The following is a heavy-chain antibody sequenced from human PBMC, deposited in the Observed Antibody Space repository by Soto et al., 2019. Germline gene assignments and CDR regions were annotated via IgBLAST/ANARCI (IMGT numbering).Heavy chain of an antibody. J-gene: IGHJ5*02. Sequence: SETLSLTCAVYGGSFSGYYWSWIRQPPGKGLEWIGEINHSGSTNYNPSLKSRVTISGDTSKNQFSLKLSSVTAADTAVYYCARGGCSSTSCYRRKNWFDPWGQGTLVTVSS. CDR1: GGSFSGYY. CDR3: ARGGCSSTSCYRRKNWFDP. V-gene: IGHV4-34*01. D-gene: IGHD2-2*02. CDR2: INHSGST.